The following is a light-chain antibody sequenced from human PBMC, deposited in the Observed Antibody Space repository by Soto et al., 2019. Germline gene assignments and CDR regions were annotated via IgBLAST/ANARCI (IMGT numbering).Light chain of an antibody. CDR2: GAS. J-gene: IGKJ1*01. V-gene: IGKV3-20*01. CDR1: QSVSSSY. Sequence: EIVLTQSPGTLSVSPGERATLSCRASQSVSSSYLAWYQQKLGQAPRLLIYGASSRATGIPDRFSGSGSGTDFTLTISRLEPEDFAVYYCQQYGSSPRTFGQGTKVEIK. CDR3: QQYGSSPRT.